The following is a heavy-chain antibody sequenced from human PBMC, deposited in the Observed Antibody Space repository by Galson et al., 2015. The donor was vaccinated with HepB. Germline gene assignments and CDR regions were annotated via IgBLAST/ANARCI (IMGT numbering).Heavy chain of an antibody. V-gene: IGHV3-30-3*01. Sequence: SLRLSCAASGFTFSSYAMHWVRQAPGKGLEWVAVISYDGSNKYYADSVKGRFTISRDNSKNTLYLQMNSLRAEDTAVYYCVRDGRVRGVGELDYWGQGTLVTVSS. J-gene: IGHJ4*02. CDR3: VRDGRVRGVGELDY. D-gene: IGHD3-10*01. CDR2: ISYDGSNK. CDR1: GFTFSSYA.